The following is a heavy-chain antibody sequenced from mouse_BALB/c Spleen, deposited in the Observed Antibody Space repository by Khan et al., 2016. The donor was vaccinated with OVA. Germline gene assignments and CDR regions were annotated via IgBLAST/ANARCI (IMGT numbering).Heavy chain of an antibody. J-gene: IGHJ3*01. V-gene: IGHV1S135*01. D-gene: IGHD1-1*01. CDR1: GNSFTSFY. CDR2: INSFNGRT. Sequence: EMELVESGPELMKPGGSVKISCKASGNSFTSFYIHWVKQSQGKSLGWVGYINSFNGRTNYNQKFKGKSRLTVDKSSSQVYMHLSSLTSEDAAVYYCARHGSSSWFAYWGQGTLVTVSA. CDR3: ARHGSSSWFAY.